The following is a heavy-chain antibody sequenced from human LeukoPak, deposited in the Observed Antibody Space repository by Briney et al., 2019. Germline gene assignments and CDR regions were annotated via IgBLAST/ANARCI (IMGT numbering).Heavy chain of an antibody. V-gene: IGHV3-23*01. J-gene: IGHJ4*02. CDR1: GFTFSSYA. Sequence: GGSLRLSCAASGFTFSSYAMSWVRQAPGKGLEGVSAISGSGGSTYYADSVKGRFTISRDNSKNTLYLQMNSLRAEDTAVYYCAKDLRFGELFEFDYWGQGTLVTVSS. D-gene: IGHD3-10*01. CDR2: ISGSGGST. CDR3: AKDLRFGELFEFDY.